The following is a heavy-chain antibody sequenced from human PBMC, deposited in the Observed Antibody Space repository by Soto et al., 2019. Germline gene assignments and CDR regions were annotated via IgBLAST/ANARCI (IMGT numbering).Heavy chain of an antibody. Sequence: SDTLSLTCAVYGGSFSGYYCSWIRQPPGKGLEWIGEINHSGSTNYNPSLKSRVTISVDTSKNQFSLKLSSVTAADTAVYYCARAKYYYDSRGYYYFWGQGTLVTVS. J-gene: IGHJ4*02. CDR1: GGSFSGYY. D-gene: IGHD3-22*01. V-gene: IGHV4-34*01. CDR2: INHSGST. CDR3: ARAKYYYDSRGYYYF.